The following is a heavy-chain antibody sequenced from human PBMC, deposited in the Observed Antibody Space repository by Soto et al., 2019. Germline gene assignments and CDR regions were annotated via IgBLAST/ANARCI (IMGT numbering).Heavy chain of an antibody. J-gene: IGHJ5*02. CDR1: GGSISSSSYY. Sequence: SETLSLTCTVSGGSISSSSYYWGWIRQPPGKGLEWIGSIYYSGSTYYNPSLKSRVTISVDTSKNQFSLKLSSVTAADTAVYYCARHIYDFWSGSNWFDPWGQGTLVTVSS. CDR2: IYYSGST. D-gene: IGHD3-3*01. V-gene: IGHV4-39*01. CDR3: ARHIYDFWSGSNWFDP.